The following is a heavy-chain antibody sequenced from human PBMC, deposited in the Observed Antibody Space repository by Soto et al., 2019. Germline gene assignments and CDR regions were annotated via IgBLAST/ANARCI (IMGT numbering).Heavy chain of an antibody. Sequence: GGSLRLSCVGSGFTFSTYSINWVRQAPGKGLEWVSSISSRSDIYYADSVKGRFTISRDNAKNSVSLQMNSLRAEDTAVYCCAREYTAWPLAYGLDVWGQGTPVTVSS. J-gene: IGHJ6*02. CDR1: GFTFSTYS. V-gene: IGHV3-21*01. CDR2: ISSRSDI. D-gene: IGHD2-2*02. CDR3: AREYTAWPLAYGLDV.